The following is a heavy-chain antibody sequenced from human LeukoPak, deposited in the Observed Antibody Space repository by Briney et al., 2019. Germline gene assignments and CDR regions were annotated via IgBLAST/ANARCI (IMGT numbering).Heavy chain of an antibody. Sequence: GGCLRLSRAASGFTPSNDGTSWVCHAPQGGLWWVSVIRGRGGGTYYAHSVKGRFTISRENSKNTVYLRMTSLRPQTPAVNNVVIARMPGCLTHCLEPWAQGPLV. CDR1: GFTPSNDG. CDR2: IRGRGGGT. V-gene: IGHV3-23*01. D-gene: IGHD1-14*01. CDR3: VIARMPGCLTHCLEP. J-gene: IGHJ4*02.